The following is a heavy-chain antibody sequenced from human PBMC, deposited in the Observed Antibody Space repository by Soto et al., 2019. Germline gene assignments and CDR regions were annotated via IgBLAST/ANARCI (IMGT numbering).Heavy chain of an antibody. J-gene: IGHJ6*02. CDR2: IYWNDDK. D-gene: IGHD3-3*01. CDR1: GFSLSTSGVG. CDR3: AHRRGDFWSGYTYYYSYGMDV. Sequence: QITLKESGPTLVKPTQTLTLTCTFSGFSLSTSGVGVGWIRQPPGKALEWLALIYWNDDKRYSPSLKSRLTITKDTSKNQVVLTMTNMDPVDTATYYCAHRRGDFWSGYTYYYSYGMDVWGQGTTVTVSS. V-gene: IGHV2-5*01.